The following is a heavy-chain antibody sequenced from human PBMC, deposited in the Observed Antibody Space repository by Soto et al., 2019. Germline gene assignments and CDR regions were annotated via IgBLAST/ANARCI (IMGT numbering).Heavy chain of an antibody. CDR1: GYTFTSYG. J-gene: IGHJ4*02. CDR2: ISAYNGNT. D-gene: IGHD3-3*01. CDR3: ARVHMTYYDFWSGYYTLADY. V-gene: IGHV1-18*01. Sequence: ASVKVSCKASGYTFTSYGISWVRQAPGQGLEWMGWISAYNGNTNYAQKLLGRVTMTTDTSTSTAYMELRSLRSDDTAVYYCARVHMTYYDFWSGYYTLADYWGQGTLVTVSS.